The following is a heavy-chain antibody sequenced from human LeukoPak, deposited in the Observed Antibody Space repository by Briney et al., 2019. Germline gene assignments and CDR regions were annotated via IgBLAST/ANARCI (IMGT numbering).Heavy chain of an antibody. V-gene: IGHV4-34*01. D-gene: IGHD2-2*01. CDR1: GGSFSGYY. Sequence: PSETLSLTCAVYGGSFSGYYWSWIRQPPGKGLEWIGEINHSGSTNYNPSLKSRVTTSVDTSKNQFSLKLSSVTAADTAVYYCARLYCSSTSCYWGIYFDYWGQGTLVTVSS. J-gene: IGHJ4*02. CDR3: ARLYCSSTSCYWGIYFDY. CDR2: INHSGST.